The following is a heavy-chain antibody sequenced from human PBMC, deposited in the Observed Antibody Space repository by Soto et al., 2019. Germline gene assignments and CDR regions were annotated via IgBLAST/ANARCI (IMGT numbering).Heavy chain of an antibody. J-gene: IGHJ5*02. CDR1: GFILKNYG. Sequence: GGSLRLSCVASGFILKNYGIHWVRQAPGKGLEWVANIKQDGSEKYYVDSVKGRFTISRDNAKNSLYLQMNSLRAEDTAVYYCAKTYYDILTGLHWFDPWGQGTLVTVS. D-gene: IGHD3-9*01. V-gene: IGHV3-7*01. CDR2: IKQDGSEK. CDR3: AKTYYDILTGLHWFDP.